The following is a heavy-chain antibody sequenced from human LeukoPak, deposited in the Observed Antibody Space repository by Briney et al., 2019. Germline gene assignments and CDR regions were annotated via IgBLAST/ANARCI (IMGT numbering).Heavy chain of an antibody. D-gene: IGHD5-18*01. CDR2: INPNSGGT. J-gene: IGHJ4*02. Sequence: GASVKVSCKASGYTFTGYYMHCVRQAPGHGLEWMGWINPNSGGTNYAQKFQGRVTNTADESTSTAYMELSSLRSEDTAVYYCARSPLYSYGYTAWGQGTLVTVSS. CDR3: ARSPLYSYGYTA. V-gene: IGHV1-2*02. CDR1: GYTFTGYY.